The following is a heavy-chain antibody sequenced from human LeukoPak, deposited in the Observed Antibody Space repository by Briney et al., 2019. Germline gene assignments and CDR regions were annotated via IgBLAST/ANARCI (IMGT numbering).Heavy chain of an antibody. V-gene: IGHV3-48*03. J-gene: IGHJ6*03. CDR2: ISTSGSTK. Sequence: PGGSLRLSCAASGFTFSSFEMNWVRQAPGKGLEWLSHISTSGSTKYYANSVKGRFTISRDSAENSVYLQMSSLTAEDTGLYYCARDATTAVGWVYMDVWGKGTTVTVSS. CDR1: GFTFSSFE. CDR3: ARDATTAVGWVYMDV. D-gene: IGHD6-13*01.